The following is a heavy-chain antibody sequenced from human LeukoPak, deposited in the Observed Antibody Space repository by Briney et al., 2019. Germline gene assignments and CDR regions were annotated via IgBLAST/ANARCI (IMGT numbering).Heavy chain of an antibody. Sequence: PGGSLRLSCEASGFTLSNSWMHWVRQAPGKGLVWVSRIASDETDTKYADSVKGRFTISRDNARNTLYLQTTSLRVEDTGLYYCAREVYHYDVWGQGTLVTVSS. J-gene: IGHJ4*02. CDR3: AREVYHYDV. V-gene: IGHV3-74*01. CDR2: IASDETDT. CDR1: GFTLSNSW. D-gene: IGHD3-22*01.